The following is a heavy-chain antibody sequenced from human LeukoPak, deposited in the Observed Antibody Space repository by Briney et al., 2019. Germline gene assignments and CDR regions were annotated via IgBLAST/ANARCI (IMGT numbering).Heavy chain of an antibody. V-gene: IGHV4-59*01. Sequence: SETLSLTCTVSDGAITGYYWGWIRQPPGKGLDWIGHVHYGGSTNYNPSLKSRVTISVDTSKNQFSLKLSSVSAADTAVYYCARGYSTSWTYYFDYWDQGALVTVSS. CDR2: VHYGGST. CDR3: ARGYSTSWTYYFDY. CDR1: DGAITGYY. J-gene: IGHJ4*02. D-gene: IGHD6-13*01.